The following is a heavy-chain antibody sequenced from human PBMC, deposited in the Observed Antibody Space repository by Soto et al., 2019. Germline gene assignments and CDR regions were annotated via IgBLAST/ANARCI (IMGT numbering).Heavy chain of an antibody. J-gene: IGHJ2*01. CDR2: FDPVDGET. V-gene: IGHV1-24*01. Sequence: ASVKVSCKVSGYTLTELSMHWVRQAPGTGLEWMGGFDPVDGETIYAQKFQGRVPMTEDTSTDTAHMELSSLRSEDTAVYYCATGRYGGFDLWGRGTLVTVSS. CDR3: ATGRYGGFDL. CDR1: GYTLTELS. D-gene: IGHD3-16*01.